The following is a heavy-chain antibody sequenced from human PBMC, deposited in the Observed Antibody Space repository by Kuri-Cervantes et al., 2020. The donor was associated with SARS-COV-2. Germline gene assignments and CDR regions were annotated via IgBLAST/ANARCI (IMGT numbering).Heavy chain of an antibody. CDR2: IKSKTDGGTT. Sequence: GGSLRLSCAASGFTFSNYWMNWVRQAPGKGLEWVGRIKSKTDGGTTDYAAPGKGRITISRDDSKNTLYLQMNSLKTEDTVVYYCNTDRATRGITNVGVGLEDWFDPWGQGTLVTVSS. D-gene: IGHD3-3*01. CDR1: GFTFSNYW. J-gene: IGHJ5*02. CDR3: NTDRATRGITNVGVGLEDWFDP. V-gene: IGHV3-15*07.